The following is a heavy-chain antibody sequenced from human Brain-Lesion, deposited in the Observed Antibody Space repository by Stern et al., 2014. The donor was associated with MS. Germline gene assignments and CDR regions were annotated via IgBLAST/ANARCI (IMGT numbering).Heavy chain of an antibody. D-gene: IGHD3-9*01. CDR1: GGSISSGNYY. CDR2: IYSGGST. Sequence: QVQLVQSGPGLVKPSQTLSLTCTVSGGSISSGNYYWSWIRQPAGEGLEWIGRIYSGGSTQYNPSLKSRVTMSAATSTHHFSPRLNSGTAADTAVYYCARGNYDVLTDNGGHGFDIWGQGTMVTVSS. CDR3: ARGNYDVLTDNGGHGFDI. V-gene: IGHV4-61*02. J-gene: IGHJ3*02.